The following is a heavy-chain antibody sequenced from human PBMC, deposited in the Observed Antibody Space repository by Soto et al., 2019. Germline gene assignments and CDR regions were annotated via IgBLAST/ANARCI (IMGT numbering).Heavy chain of an antibody. CDR1: GCSISCRNW. Sequence: QAQLQESGPGLVKPSGTLSLTCAVSGCSISCRNWWSWVRQPPGGGLEWIGEIYHSGSTNSNTSPESRVTISVDKSRIQYSLTLSSVTAAVTAVYYGARVLDVNTAAGSYFAYWGQGTLVTVSS. V-gene: IGHV4-4*02. J-gene: IGHJ4*02. D-gene: IGHD6-13*01. CDR3: ARVLDVNTAAGSYFAY. CDR2: IYHSGST.